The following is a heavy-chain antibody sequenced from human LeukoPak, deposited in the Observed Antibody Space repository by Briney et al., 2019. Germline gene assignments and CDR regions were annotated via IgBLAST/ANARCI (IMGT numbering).Heavy chain of an antibody. D-gene: IGHD3-22*01. CDR1: GGSFSGYY. J-gene: IGHJ3*02. V-gene: IGHV4-34*01. CDR2: INHSGST. Sequence: SSETLSLTCAVYGGSFSGYYWSWIRQPPGKGLEWIGEINHSGSTNYNPSLKSRVTISVDTSKNQFSLKLSSVTAADTAVYYCARREDYYDSSGSRAFDIWGQGTMVTVSS. CDR3: ARREDYYDSSGSRAFDI.